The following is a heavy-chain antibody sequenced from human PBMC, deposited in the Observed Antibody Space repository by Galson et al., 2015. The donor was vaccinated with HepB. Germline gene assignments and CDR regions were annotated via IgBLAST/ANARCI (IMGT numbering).Heavy chain of an antibody. CDR1: GYTFTGYV. J-gene: IGHJ4*02. CDR3: ARGGMATIGGPTFDY. V-gene: IGHV1-18*01. Sequence: SCKASGYTFTGYVISWVRQAPGQGLEWMGRISAYNGNANYAQKFQGRVTMTTDTSTSTSTAHMELRSLRSDDTAVYYCARGGMATIGGPTFDYWGQGTLVTVSS. CDR2: ISAYNGNA. D-gene: IGHD5-24*01.